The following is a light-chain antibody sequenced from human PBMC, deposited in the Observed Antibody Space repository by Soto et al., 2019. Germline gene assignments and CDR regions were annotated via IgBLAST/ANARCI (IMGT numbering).Light chain of an antibody. V-gene: IGLV2-14*03. Sequence: QSVLTQPASVSGSPGQSITFSCTGTTSDIGAYNYISWYQHHPGKAPKLLIYDVTARPSGVSDRFSGSKSGTTVSLTISGLQAEDEADYFCSSYTTINTVVLFGGGTKLTVL. CDR1: TSDIGAYNY. CDR3: SSYTTINTVVL. J-gene: IGLJ3*02. CDR2: DVT.